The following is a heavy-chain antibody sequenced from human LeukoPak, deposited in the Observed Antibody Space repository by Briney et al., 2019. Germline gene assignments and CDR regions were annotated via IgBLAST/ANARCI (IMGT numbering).Heavy chain of an antibody. CDR3: AKDSAGVYSGYVHETN. CDR1: GFTFSSYS. D-gene: IGHD5-12*01. CDR2: ISSSSSTI. V-gene: IGHV3-48*01. J-gene: IGHJ4*02. Sequence: PGGSLRLSCAASGFTFSSYSMNWVRQAPGKGLEWVSYISSSSSTIYYADSVRGRFTISRDNSKNTLYLQMYSLRAEDTAIYYCAKDSAGVYSGYVHETNWGQGTLVTVSS.